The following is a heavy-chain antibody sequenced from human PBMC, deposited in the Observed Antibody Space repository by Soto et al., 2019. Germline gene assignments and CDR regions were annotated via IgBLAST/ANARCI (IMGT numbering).Heavy chain of an antibody. V-gene: IGHV1-69*01. D-gene: IGHD3-10*02. CDR1: GGTFNNYA. Sequence: QVLLVQSGPEVKKPGSSVKVSCKASGGTFNNYAINWVRQAPGKGLEWMGGIIPTFGTGNHAQKFQGRVTIPADESTTTAYTELNRLRSYDTAIDYCAIFDVTLVRVGRSSPSEKDVWGQGTTVIVSS. J-gene: IGHJ6*02. CDR3: AIFDVTLVRVGRSSPSEKDV. CDR2: IIPTFGTG.